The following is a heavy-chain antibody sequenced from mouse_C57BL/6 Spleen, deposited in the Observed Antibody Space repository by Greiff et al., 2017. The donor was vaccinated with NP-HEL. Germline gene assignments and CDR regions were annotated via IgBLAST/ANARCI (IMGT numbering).Heavy chain of an antibody. D-gene: IGHD1-1*02. CDR2: ISYSGST. CDR1: GYSITSGYD. V-gene: IGHV3-1*01. J-gene: IGHJ2*01. CDR3: ARRGLWSDYFDY. Sequence: EVQLQESGPGMVKPSQSLSLTCTVTGYSITSGYDWHWIRHFPGNKLEWMGYISYSGSTNYNPSLKSRISITHDTSKNHFFLKLNSVTTEDTATYYCARRGLWSDYFDYWGQGTTLTVSS.